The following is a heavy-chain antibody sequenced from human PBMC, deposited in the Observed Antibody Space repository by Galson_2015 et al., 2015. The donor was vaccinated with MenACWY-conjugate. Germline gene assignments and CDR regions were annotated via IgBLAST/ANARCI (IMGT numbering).Heavy chain of an antibody. V-gene: IGHV3-53*01. CDR3: ARGGSYEGYAFDI. CDR1: GFPVSSNY. Sequence: SLRLSCAASGFPVSSNYMNWVRQAPGKGLEWVSVIYSGGSTDYADSVKGRFTISRDNPKNTLYLQMNGLRVKDTAVYYCARGGSYEGYAFDIWGQGTMVTVSS. D-gene: IGHD3-3*01. CDR2: IYSGGST. J-gene: IGHJ3*02.